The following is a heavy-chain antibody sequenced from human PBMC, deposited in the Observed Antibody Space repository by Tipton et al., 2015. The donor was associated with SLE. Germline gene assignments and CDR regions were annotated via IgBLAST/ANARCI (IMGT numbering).Heavy chain of an antibody. V-gene: IGHV4-39*07. J-gene: IGHJ6*03. CDR1: DGSISDTIYY. D-gene: IGHD3-10*01. Sequence: LRLSCTVSDGSISDTIYYWGWIRQPPGKGLEWLGSVYYDGSTYQNPSLKSRVTMSLDTSKNQFSLKLSSVSAADTAVYYCARDRPGSYYYYYYMDVWGKGTTVTVSS. CDR2: VYYDGST. CDR3: ARDRPGSYYYYYYMDV.